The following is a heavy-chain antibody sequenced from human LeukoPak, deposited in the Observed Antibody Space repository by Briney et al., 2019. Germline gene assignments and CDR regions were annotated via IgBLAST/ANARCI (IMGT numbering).Heavy chain of an antibody. D-gene: IGHD2-15*01. CDR2: INPNSGGT. CDR1: GYTFTGYY. Sequence: ASVKVSCKASGYTFTGYYMHWVRQAPGQGLEWMGWINPNSGGTNYAQKFQGRVTMTRDTPISTAYMELSRLRSDDTAVYYCARASDCSGGSCYSDYYYYYMDVWGKGTTVTVSS. V-gene: IGHV1-2*02. J-gene: IGHJ6*03. CDR3: ARASDCSGGSCYSDYYYYYMDV.